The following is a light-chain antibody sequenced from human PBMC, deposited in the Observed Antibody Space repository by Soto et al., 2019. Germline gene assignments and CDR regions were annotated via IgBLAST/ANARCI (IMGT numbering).Light chain of an antibody. V-gene: IGKV3-20*01. CDR2: GSS. Sequence: EVVLTQSPGTLSLSPGERASLSCRASQSVSNNYLAWYQQKPGQSPTLPIFGSSDRATGIPDRFSGSGSGTYFTLTISRLEPEDFAVYYCQQYGSSPPYTFGQGTKLEIK. CDR3: QQYGSSPPYT. CDR1: QSVSNNY. J-gene: IGKJ2*01.